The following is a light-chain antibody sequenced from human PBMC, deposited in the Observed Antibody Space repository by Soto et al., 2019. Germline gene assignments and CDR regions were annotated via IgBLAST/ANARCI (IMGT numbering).Light chain of an antibody. V-gene: IGKV3-20*01. CDR2: GAS. J-gene: IGKJ2*01. CDR3: QQYGSSPVT. Sequence: EIVLTQSPGTLSLSPGERATLSCRASQSVSSSYLAWYQQKPGQAPRLLIYGASSRATGIPDRFSGSGAGTDFTVTISRLEPEYFVVYYCQQYGSSPVTFGQGTKLEIK. CDR1: QSVSSSY.